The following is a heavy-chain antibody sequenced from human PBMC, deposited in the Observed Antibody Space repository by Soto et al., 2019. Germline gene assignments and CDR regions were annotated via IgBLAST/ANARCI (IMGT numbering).Heavy chain of an antibody. CDR1: GDSISTVDYF. Sequence: SETLSLTCSFSGDSISTVDYFWAWIRQPPGQALEYIGYIYKSTTTYYNPSFESRVAISLDTSKSQFSLNVTSVTAADTAVYFCARGRYCLTGRCFPNWFDSWGQGTLVTVSS. D-gene: IGHD2-15*01. V-gene: IGHV4-30-4*01. J-gene: IGHJ5*01. CDR2: IYKSTTT. CDR3: ARGRYCLTGRCFPNWFDS.